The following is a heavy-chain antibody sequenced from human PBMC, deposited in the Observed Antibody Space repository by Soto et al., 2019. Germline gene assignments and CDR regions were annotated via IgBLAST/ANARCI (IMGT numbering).Heavy chain of an antibody. CDR3: ASPNRYITGSPDAFDI. CDR2: ISAYNGNT. V-gene: IGHV1-18*01. CDR1: GYTFTSYG. Sequence: QVQLVQSGAEVKKPGASVKVSCKASGYTFTSYGISWVRQAPGQGLEWMGWISAYNGNTNYAQKLKGRVTMTTDTSTSTAYMELRSLRSDDTAVYYCASPNRYITGSPDAFDIWGQGTMVTVSS. J-gene: IGHJ3*02. D-gene: IGHD1-20*01.